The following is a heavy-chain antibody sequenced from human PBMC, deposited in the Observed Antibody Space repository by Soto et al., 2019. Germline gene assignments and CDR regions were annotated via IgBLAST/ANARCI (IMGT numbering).Heavy chain of an antibody. CDR2: LYYSVST. CDR3: ASPYCGGDCYNYYYYGMDF. J-gene: IGHJ6*01. D-gene: IGHD2-21*02. Sequence: QLQLQESGPGLVKPSETLSLTCTVSGGSISSSSYYWGWIRQPPGKGLEWIGSLYYSVSTYYNPSLKSRVTIAVDTSKNQFSLKLSSVTAADTAVYYCASPYCGGDCYNYYYYGMDFW. CDR1: GGSISSSSYY. V-gene: IGHV4-39*01.